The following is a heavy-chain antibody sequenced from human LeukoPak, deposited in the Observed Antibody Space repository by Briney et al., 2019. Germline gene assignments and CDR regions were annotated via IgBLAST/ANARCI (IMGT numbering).Heavy chain of an antibody. J-gene: IGHJ4*02. Sequence: GRSLRLSCAASGFTFSSYGMHWVRQAPGKGLEWVAVISYDGSNKYYADSVKGRFTISRDNSKNTLYLQMNSLRAEDTAVYYCAKDGGGYCNNSSCWGQGTLVTVSS. V-gene: IGHV3-30*18. D-gene: IGHD2-2*01. CDR2: ISYDGSNK. CDR3: AKDGGGYCNNSSC. CDR1: GFTFSSYG.